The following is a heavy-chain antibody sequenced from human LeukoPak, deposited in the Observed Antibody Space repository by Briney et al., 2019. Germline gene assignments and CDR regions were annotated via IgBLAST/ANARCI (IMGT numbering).Heavy chain of an antibody. CDR3: AKDPPLGFGELPFDY. V-gene: IGHV4-34*01. J-gene: IGHJ4*02. D-gene: IGHD3-10*01. CDR1: GGSFSGYY. Sequence: SETLSLTCAVYGGSFSGYYWSWIRQPPGKGLEWIGEINHSGSTNYNPSLKSRVTISVDTSKNQFSLKLSSVTAADTAVYYCAKDPPLGFGELPFDYWGQGTLVTVSS. CDR2: INHSGST.